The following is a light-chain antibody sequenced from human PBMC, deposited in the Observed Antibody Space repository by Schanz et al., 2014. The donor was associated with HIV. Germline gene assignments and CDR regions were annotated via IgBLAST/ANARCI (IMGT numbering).Light chain of an antibody. V-gene: IGKV3-20*01. J-gene: IGKJ4*01. CDR3: QYFGNSGGT. Sequence: EIVLTQSPGILSLSPGDRATLSCRASQSVSSSYLAWYQQKPGQAPRLLIYGASNRATGIPPRFSGSGSGTDFTLTISRLEPEDFAVYFCQYFGNSGGTFGGGTKVEIK. CDR2: GAS. CDR1: QSVSSSY.